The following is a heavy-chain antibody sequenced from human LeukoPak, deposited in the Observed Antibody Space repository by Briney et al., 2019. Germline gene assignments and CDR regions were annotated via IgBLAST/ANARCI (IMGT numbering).Heavy chain of an antibody. CDR3: ARGEVVVITTAFDY. J-gene: IGHJ4*02. D-gene: IGHD3-22*01. Sequence: SETLSLTCTVSGGSISSSSYYWGWIRQPPGKGLEWIGSIYYSGSTHHNPSLKSRVTISVDTSKNQFSLKLSSVTAADTAVYYCARGEVVVITTAFDYWGQGTLVTVSS. V-gene: IGHV4-39*07. CDR2: IYYSGST. CDR1: GGSISSSSYY.